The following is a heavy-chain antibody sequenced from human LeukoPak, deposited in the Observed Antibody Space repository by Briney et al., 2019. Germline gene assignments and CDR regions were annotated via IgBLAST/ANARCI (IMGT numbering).Heavy chain of an antibody. CDR3: GRVGDGYNDNY. CDR2: ISSGGST. D-gene: IGHD5-24*01. J-gene: IGHJ4*02. Sequence: GGSLRLSCAASGFTVSSDYMGWVRQAPEKGMEWVSLISSGGSTYYADSLKGRFTISRDNSKNTLYLQMNSLRAEDTAVYYCGRVGDGYNDNYWGQGTLVTVSS. CDR1: GFTVSSDY. V-gene: IGHV3-66*01.